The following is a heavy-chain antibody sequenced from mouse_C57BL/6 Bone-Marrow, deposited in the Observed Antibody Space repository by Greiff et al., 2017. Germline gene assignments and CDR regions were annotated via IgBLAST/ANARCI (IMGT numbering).Heavy chain of an antibody. V-gene: IGHV1-64*01. Sequence: QFQLQQPGAELVKPGASVKLSCKASGYTFTSYWMHWVKQRPGQGLEWIGMIHPYSGSSNYNEKFKSKATLTIDKSSSTAYMQLSSLTSEDSAVYYCARGGGAMYYWGQGTSVTVSS. J-gene: IGHJ4*01. CDR3: ARGGGAMYY. CDR1: GYTFTSYW. CDR2: IHPYSGSS.